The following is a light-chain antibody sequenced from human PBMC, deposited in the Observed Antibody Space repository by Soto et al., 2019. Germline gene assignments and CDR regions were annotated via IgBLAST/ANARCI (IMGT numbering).Light chain of an antibody. CDR2: GAS. Sequence: DIQLTQSPPTLSASVGDRVTITCRASQSIRYDLAWYQQKPGKAPKLLIYGASSLQSGVPSRFSGSGSGTEFTLTISSLQPDDFATYFCQHHNSYSQTFGQGTKVEIK. CDR3: QHHNSYSQT. V-gene: IGKV1-5*01. CDR1: QSIRYD. J-gene: IGKJ1*01.